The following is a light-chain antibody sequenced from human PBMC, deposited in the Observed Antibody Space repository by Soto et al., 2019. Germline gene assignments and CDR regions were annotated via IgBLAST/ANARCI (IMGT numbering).Light chain of an antibody. CDR3: QQRSKWPLT. V-gene: IGKV3-11*01. CDR2: DAS. Sequence: EIVLTQSPGTLSLSPGERATLSCRASQSVSDFLGWYQQKPGQPPRLLIYDASHRATGIPTRFSGSGFGTDFTLTISSLEPEDFAVYFCQQRSKWPLTFGGGTKIEI. CDR1: QSVSDF. J-gene: IGKJ4*01.